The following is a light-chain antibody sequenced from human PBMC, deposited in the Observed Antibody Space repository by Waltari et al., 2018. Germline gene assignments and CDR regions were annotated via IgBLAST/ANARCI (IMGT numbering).Light chain of an antibody. CDR2: EVI. J-gene: IGLJ3*02. Sequence: QSALTQPASVSGSPGQSITLSCTGTSSDVGFYNLVSWYQQHPDEATKLMVYEVIERPSGFSNRFSGSKSGNTASLTIAGLQAEDEADYYCCSYAGRNIWVFGGGTKLTVV. V-gene: IGLV2-23*02. CDR3: CSYAGRNIWV. CDR1: SSDVGFYNL.